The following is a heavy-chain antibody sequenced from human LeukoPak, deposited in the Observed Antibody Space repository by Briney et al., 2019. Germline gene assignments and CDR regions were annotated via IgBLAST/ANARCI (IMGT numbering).Heavy chain of an antibody. V-gene: IGHV4-61*02. D-gene: IGHD5-18*01. CDR2: IYTSGST. Sequence: SQTLSLTCTVSGGSISSGSYYWSWIRQPAGKGLEWIGRIYTSGSTNYNPSLKSRVTISVDTSKNQFSLKLSSVTAADTAVYYCARGDTAMARFDIWGQGTMVTVSS. CDR1: GGSISSGSYY. J-gene: IGHJ3*02. CDR3: ARGDTAMARFDI.